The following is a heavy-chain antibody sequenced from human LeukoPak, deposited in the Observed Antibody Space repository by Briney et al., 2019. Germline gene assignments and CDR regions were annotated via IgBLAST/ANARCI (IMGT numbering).Heavy chain of an antibody. J-gene: IGHJ4*02. D-gene: IGHD6-19*01. CDR2: ITASGTAM. Sequence: GGSLRLSCAASGFTFSSYSMNWVRQAPGKGLEWVSHITASGTAMFYADSVKGRFTISRDNAKNSLYLQMNSLRAEDTAVYYCAKGVIAVAGPRCYFDYWGQGTLVTVSS. CDR1: GFTFSSYS. CDR3: AKGVIAVAGPRCYFDY. V-gene: IGHV3-48*01.